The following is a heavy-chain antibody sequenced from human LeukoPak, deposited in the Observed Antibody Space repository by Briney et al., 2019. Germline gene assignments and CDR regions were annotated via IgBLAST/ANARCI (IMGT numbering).Heavy chain of an antibody. CDR1: GASISSGSYY. J-gene: IGHJ2*01. D-gene: IGHD4/OR15-4a*01. V-gene: IGHV4-61*02. CDR3: AKAKVTTMVFDL. CDR2: MFPSGDT. Sequence: PSETLSLTCTVSGASISSGSYYWRWIRQPAGQGLEWIGRMFPSGDTKYNPSFRSRVAITVDTSRNLFSLTLASVTAADTATYYCAKAKVTTMVFDLWGRGTQVTVSS.